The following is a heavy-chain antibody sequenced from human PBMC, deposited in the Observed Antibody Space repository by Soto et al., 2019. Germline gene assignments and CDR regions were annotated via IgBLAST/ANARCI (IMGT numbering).Heavy chain of an antibody. D-gene: IGHD2-15*01. V-gene: IGHV3-30*18. J-gene: IGHJ4*02. CDR2: ISYDGSTK. CDR1: GFTFSNYV. Sequence: QVQLVESGGGVVQPGRSLRLSCAASGFTFSNYVMHWVRQAPGKGLEGVAVISYDGSTKYYADSVKGRFTISRDNSKNTLYLQMNSLRAEDTAVYYCAKGSDIVVVVAATDAALYHWGQGTLVTVSS. CDR3: AKGSDIVVVVAATDAALYH.